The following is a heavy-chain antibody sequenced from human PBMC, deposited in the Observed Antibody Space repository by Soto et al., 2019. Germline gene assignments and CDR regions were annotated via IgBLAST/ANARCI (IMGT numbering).Heavy chain of an antibody. Sequence: QVQLVQSGAEVKKPGSSVKVSCKASGGTFSSYAISWVRQAPGQGLEWMGGIIPIFGTANYAQKVQGRVTIAEDESTSTAYLELSSLSSEEKTVYYCARGWSSWRGCYFDYWGQGTVDTVSS. CDR1: GGTFSSYA. CDR2: IIPIFGTA. V-gene: IGHV1-69*12. J-gene: IGHJ4*02. CDR3: ARGWSSWRGCYFDY. D-gene: IGHD6-13*01.